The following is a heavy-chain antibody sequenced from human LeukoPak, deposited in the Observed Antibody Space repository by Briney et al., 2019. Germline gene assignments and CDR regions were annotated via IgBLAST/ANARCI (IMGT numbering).Heavy chain of an antibody. J-gene: IGHJ6*03. Sequence: ASVKVSCKASGYTFTGYYMHWVRQAPGQGLEWMGWINPNSGGTNYAQKFQGRVTMTRDTSISTTYMELSRLRSDDTAVYYCASGPHVEMATIDLYYYYYYMDVWGKGTTVTISS. CDR2: INPNSGGT. V-gene: IGHV1-2*02. CDR3: ASGPHVEMATIDLYYYYYYMDV. CDR1: GYTFTGYY. D-gene: IGHD5-24*01.